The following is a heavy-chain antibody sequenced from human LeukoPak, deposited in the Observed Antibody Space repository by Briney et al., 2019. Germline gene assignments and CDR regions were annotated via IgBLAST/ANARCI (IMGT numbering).Heavy chain of an antibody. J-gene: IGHJ4*02. CDR3: ARETVVVTAQFDY. Sequence: ASVKVSCKAPGYTFTSYYMHWVRQAPGQGLEWMGIINPSGGSISYAQKFQGRVTMTRDTSTSTVYMELSSLRSEDTAVYYCARETVVVTAQFDYWGQGTLVTVSS. CDR1: GYTFTSYY. V-gene: IGHV1-46*01. CDR2: INPSGGSI. D-gene: IGHD2-21*02.